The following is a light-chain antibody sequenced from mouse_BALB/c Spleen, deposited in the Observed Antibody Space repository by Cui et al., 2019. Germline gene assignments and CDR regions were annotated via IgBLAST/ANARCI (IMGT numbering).Light chain of an antibody. CDR1: ENIYSN. V-gene: IGKV12-46*01. J-gene: IGKJ4*01. CDR3: QQFCGTPFT. CDR2: ATT. Sequence: IQLTHSTASLSVSVGETVTITCRTSENIYSNLAWYQQKQGKSPQLLVYATTNLADGVPSRFSGSGSGTQYSLKINSLQSEDVGSYYCQQFCGTPFTFGSGTKLEIK.